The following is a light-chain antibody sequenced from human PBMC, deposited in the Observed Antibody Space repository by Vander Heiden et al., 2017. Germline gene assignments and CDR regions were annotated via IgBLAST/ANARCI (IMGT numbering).Light chain of an antibody. CDR1: NSNIGRNT. V-gene: IGLV1-44*01. CDR2: ITD. CDR3: AAWDDGLNGLV. Sequence: QSVLTHPPSTSGTPGQRVTISCSGRNSNIGRNTVYWYLQVPGTAPKLLVYITDEGPSGVPARFSGSKSGTSASLDISGLQSEDEADYYCAAWDDGLNGLVFGGGTKLTVL. J-gene: IGLJ3*02.